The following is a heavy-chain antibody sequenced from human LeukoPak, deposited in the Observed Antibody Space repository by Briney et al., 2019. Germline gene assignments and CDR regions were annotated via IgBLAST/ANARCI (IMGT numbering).Heavy chain of an antibody. Sequence: ASVKVSCKASGYTFTGYYMHWVRQAPGQGLEWMGWINPHTGGTNYAQKFQGRVTMTRDTSISTAYMELSRLRSDDTAVYYCARDRSGSSLNNWFDPWGQGTLVTVSS. D-gene: IGHD3-10*01. CDR2: INPHTGGT. CDR1: GYTFTGYY. CDR3: ARDRSGSSLNNWFDP. J-gene: IGHJ5*02. V-gene: IGHV1-2*02.